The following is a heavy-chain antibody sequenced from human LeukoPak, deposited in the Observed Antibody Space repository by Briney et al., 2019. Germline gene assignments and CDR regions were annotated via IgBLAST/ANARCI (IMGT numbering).Heavy chain of an antibody. J-gene: IGHJ3*02. CDR2: IIAYNGNT. D-gene: IGHD1-26*01. CDR1: GGTFSSYA. Sequence: ASVKVSCKASGGTFSSYAISWVRQAPGQGLEWMGGIIAYNGNTNYAQKLQGRVTMTTDTSTSTAYMELRSLRSDDTAVYYCARGGLAELDAFDIWGQGTMVTVSS. CDR3: ARGGLAELDAFDI. V-gene: IGHV1-18*01.